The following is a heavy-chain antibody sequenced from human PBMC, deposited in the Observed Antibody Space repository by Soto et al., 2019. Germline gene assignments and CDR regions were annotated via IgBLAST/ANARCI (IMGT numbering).Heavy chain of an antibody. J-gene: IGHJ4*02. CDR1: GFTVSTKY. D-gene: IGHD3-16*01. Sequence: PGGSLRLSCASSGFTVSTKYMSWVRQAPGKGLEWVSVIYSGGSTFYADSVRGRFTISRDNSKNTVNLQMNSLRAEDTAVYHCARDPWAAEYWGQGTLVTVSS. CDR3: ARDPWAAEY. CDR2: IYSGGST. V-gene: IGHV3-66*01.